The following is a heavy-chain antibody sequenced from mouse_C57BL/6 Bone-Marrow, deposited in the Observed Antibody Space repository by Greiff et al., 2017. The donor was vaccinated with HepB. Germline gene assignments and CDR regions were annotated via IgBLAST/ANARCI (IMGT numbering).Heavy chain of an antibody. D-gene: IGHD1-1*01. V-gene: IGHV1-19*01. Sequence: VQLQQSGPVLVKPGASVKMSCKASGYTFTDYYMNWVKQSHGKSLEWIGVINPYNGGTSYNQKFKGKATLTVDKSSSTAYMELNSLTSEDSAVYYCARSGSSKGFAYWGQGTLVTVSA. J-gene: IGHJ3*01. CDR1: GYTFTDYY. CDR3: ARSGSSKGFAY. CDR2: INPYNGGT.